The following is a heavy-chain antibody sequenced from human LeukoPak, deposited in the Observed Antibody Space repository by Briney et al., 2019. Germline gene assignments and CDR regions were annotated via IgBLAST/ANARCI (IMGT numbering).Heavy chain of an antibody. J-gene: IGHJ4*02. CDR1: GYTFTSYG. CDR2: ISAYNGNT. Sequence: ASVKVSCKASGYTFTSYGISWVRQAPGQGLEWMGWISAYNGNTNYAQKLQGRVTMTTDTSTSTAYMELRSPRSDDTAVYYCARASGRYFDWLLGYWGQGTLVTVSS. D-gene: IGHD3-9*01. CDR3: ARASGRYFDWLLGY. V-gene: IGHV1-18*01.